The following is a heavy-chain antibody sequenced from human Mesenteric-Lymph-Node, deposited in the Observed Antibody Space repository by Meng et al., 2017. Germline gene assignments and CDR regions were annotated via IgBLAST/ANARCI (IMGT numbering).Heavy chain of an antibody. V-gene: IGHV3-53*01. CDR1: GFTVSSNY. CDR2: IYSGGST. J-gene: IGHJ2*01. D-gene: IGHD3-16*01. CDR3: TSGGGWYFSL. Sequence: GGSLRLSCAASGFTVSSNYMSWVRQAPGKGLEWVSVIYSGGSTYYADSVKGRFTVSRDNGKNSVYLQVNSLRAEDTAIYYCTSGGGWYFSLWGRGTLVTVSS.